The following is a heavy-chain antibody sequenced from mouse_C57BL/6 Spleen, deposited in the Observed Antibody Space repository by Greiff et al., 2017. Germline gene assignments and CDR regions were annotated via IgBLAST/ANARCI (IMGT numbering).Heavy chain of an antibody. D-gene: IGHD1-1*01. CDR3: AREGTTVVERGYFDV. V-gene: IGHV1-52*01. CDR1: GYTFTSYW. Sequence: QVQLQQPGAELVRPGSSVKLSCKASGYTFTSYWMHWVKQRPIQGLEWIGNIDPSDSETHYNQKFKDKATLTVDKSSSTAYMQLSSLTSEDSAVYYCAREGTTVVERGYFDVWGTGTTVTVSS. J-gene: IGHJ1*03. CDR2: IDPSDSET.